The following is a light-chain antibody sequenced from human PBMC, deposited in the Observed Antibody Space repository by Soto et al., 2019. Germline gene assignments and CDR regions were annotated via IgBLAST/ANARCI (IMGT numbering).Light chain of an antibody. J-gene: IGKJ1*01. Sequence: DIQMTQSPSTLSASVGDRFTITFLASQSVITSLAWYQHKPGKAPKLLIYRASTLESGVPSRFSGSGSGTEFTLTISSLQPDDFATYYCQQYNTYSRTFGQGTKVDIK. CDR1: QSVITS. V-gene: IGKV1-5*03. CDR3: QQYNTYSRT. CDR2: RAS.